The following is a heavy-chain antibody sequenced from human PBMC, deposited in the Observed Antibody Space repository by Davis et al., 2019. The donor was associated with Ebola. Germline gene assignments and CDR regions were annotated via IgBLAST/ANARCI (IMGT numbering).Heavy chain of an antibody. CDR3: ARHGSWNFDY. V-gene: IGHV3-7*01. CDR2: IKEDGSQT. Sequence: GGSLRLSCSASGFTFTRNWMGWVRQAPGKGLEWVANIKEDGSQTYYVDSVKGRFTISRDNARNSLYLQMISLRVEDTATYYCARHGSWNFDYWGQGTLVTVSS. D-gene: IGHD1-26*01. CDR1: GFTFTRNW. J-gene: IGHJ4*02.